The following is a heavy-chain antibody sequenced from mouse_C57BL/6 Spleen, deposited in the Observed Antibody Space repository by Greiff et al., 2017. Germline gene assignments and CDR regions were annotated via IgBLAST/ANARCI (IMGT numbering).Heavy chain of an antibody. V-gene: IGHV1-69*01. Sequence: VQLQQSGAELVMPGASVKLSCKASGYAFTSYWMHWVKQRPGKGLEWIGEIYPGDSYTNYNEKFKGKSTLTADKSSSTAYMQLSSLTSEDSAVYYCARVDGNALDYWGQGTLVTVSA. CDR2: IYPGDSYT. D-gene: IGHD2-1*01. CDR3: ARVDGNALDY. J-gene: IGHJ3*01. CDR1: GYAFTSYW.